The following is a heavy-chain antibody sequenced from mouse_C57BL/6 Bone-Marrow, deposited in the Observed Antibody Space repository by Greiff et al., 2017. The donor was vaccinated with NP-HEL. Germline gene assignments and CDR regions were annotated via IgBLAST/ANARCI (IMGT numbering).Heavy chain of an antibody. J-gene: IGHJ4*01. CDR1: GFTFSSYT. D-gene: IGHD2-2*01. CDR2: ISGGGGNT. CDR3: ASLWLRRRGYAMDY. Sequence: EVMLVESGGGLVKPGGSLKLSCAASGFTFSSYTMSWVRQTPEKRLEWVATISGGGGNTYYPDSVKGRFTISRDNAKNTLYLQMSSLRSEETALYYCASLWLRRRGYAMDYWGQGTSVTVSS. V-gene: IGHV5-9*01.